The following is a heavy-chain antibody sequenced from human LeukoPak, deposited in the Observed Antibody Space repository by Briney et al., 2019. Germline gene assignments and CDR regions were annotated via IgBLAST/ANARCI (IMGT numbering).Heavy chain of an antibody. V-gene: IGHV1-69*05. CDR2: IIPIFGTA. CDR3: AYNWNRYYYYMDV. CDR1: GGTFSSYA. J-gene: IGHJ6*03. Sequence: SVKVSCKASGGTFSSYAISWVRQAPGQGLEWMGGIIPIFGTANYAQKFQGRVTITTDESTSTAYMELSSLRCEDTAVYYCAYNWNRYYYYMDVWGKGTTVTVSS. D-gene: IGHD1-20*01.